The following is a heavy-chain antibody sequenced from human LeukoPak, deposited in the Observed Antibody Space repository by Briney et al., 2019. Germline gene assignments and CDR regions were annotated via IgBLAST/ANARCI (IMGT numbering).Heavy chain of an antibody. CDR1: GGSISSGGYS. Sequence: SETLSLTCAVSGGSISSGGYSWSWIRQPPGKGLEWIGYISHSGTTYYNPSLKSRVTISVDRSKKQFSLNLRSVTAADTAVYYCARGLHYNILTGGMDVWGQGTTVIVSS. CDR2: ISHSGTT. CDR3: ARGLHYNILTGGMDV. D-gene: IGHD3-9*01. V-gene: IGHV4-30-2*01. J-gene: IGHJ6*02.